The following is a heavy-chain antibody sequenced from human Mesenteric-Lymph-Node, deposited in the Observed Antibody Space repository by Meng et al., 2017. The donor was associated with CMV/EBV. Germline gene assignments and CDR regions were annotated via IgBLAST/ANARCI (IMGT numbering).Heavy chain of an antibody. CDR3: AKAGDLVEGWYFDL. J-gene: IGHJ2*01. D-gene: IGHD3-16*01. V-gene: IGHV3-53*01. CDR2: IYGGGGT. CDR1: GFIVSSNY. Sequence: EVQLVESGGGLIQPGGSLRLSCAASGFIVSSNYMSWVRQAPGKGLEWVSVIYGGGGTNYADSVRGRFTISRDNSKNTLYLQMNSLRAEDTAVYYCAKAGDLVEGWYFDLWGRGTLVTVSS.